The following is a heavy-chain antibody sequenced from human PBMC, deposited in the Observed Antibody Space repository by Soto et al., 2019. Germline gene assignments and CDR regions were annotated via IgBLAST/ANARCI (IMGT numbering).Heavy chain of an antibody. D-gene: IGHD2-2*01. V-gene: IGHV4-4*02. CDR3: ARGVPPISSSNFFDP. CDR1: GTSITTNDW. J-gene: IGHJ5*02. Sequence: SETLSLTCTVSGTSITTNDWWTWVRQPPGKGLEWIGEIHHRGNPSYNPSLRSRVTISVDNSKNQFSLTVTSLTAADTAVYYCARGVPPISSSNFFDPWGQGALVTVSS. CDR2: IHHRGNP.